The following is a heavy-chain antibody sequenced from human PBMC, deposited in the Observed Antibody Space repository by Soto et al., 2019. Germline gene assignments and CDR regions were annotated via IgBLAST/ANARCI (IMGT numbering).Heavy chain of an antibody. Sequence: ESGGGLVQPGGSLRLSCAASGFTFSSYAMSWVRQAPGKGLEWVSAISGSGGSTYYADSVKGRFTISRDNSKNTLYLQMNSLRAEDTAVYYCAKDRGIAVAGTAYYFDYWGQGTLVTVSS. D-gene: IGHD6-19*01. CDR3: AKDRGIAVAGTAYYFDY. CDR2: ISGSGGST. CDR1: GFTFSSYA. J-gene: IGHJ4*02. V-gene: IGHV3-23*01.